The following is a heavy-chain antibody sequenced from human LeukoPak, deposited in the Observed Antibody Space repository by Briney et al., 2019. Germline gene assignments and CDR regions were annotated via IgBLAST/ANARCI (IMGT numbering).Heavy chain of an antibody. J-gene: IGHJ4*02. D-gene: IGHD1-26*01. V-gene: IGHV1-3*03. CDR3: ARSRIVGAIDY. CDR2: INAGNGNT. Sequence: ASVKVSCKASGYTFTSYAMHWVRQAPGQRLEWMGWINAGNGNTKYSQEFQGRVTITRDTSANTSYLELSSLSSEDMAVYYCARSRIVGAIDYWGRGTLVTVYS. CDR1: GYTFTSYA.